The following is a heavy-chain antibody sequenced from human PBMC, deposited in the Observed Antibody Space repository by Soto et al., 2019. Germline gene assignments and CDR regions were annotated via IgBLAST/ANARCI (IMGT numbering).Heavy chain of an antibody. J-gene: IGHJ4*02. Sequence: SATLSLTCTVSGGFIWGWIRQSPDKGLEWIGYIYNSGRYNYNPSLESRLTISIDTSKNQFSLRLASVTAADTAVYYCARTLPNRQLYDSWRQGNLVTFS. V-gene: IGHV4-59*01. CDR3: ARTLPNRQLYDS. CDR1: GGFI. CDR2: IYNSGRY. D-gene: IGHD1-1*01.